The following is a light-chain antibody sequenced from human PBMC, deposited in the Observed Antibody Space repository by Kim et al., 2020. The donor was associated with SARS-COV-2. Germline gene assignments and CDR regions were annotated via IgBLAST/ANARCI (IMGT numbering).Light chain of an antibody. J-gene: IGKJ1*01. V-gene: IGKV3-20*01. CDR3: QQSQTWT. CDR1: QSVSSSY. CDR2: GAS. Sequence: EIVLTQSPGTLSLSPGERATLSCRASQSVSSSYLAWYQQKPGQAPRLLIYGASSRATGIPDRFSGSGSGTDFTLTISRLEPEDFAVYYCQQSQTWTFGQGIKVDIK.